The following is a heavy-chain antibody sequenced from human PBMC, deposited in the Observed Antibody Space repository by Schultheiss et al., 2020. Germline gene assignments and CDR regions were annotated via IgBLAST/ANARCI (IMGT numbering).Heavy chain of an antibody. V-gene: IGHV4-61*01. CDR1: GGPLNIYTAYY. J-gene: IGHJ3*02. D-gene: IGHD6-19*01. CDR3: ARVHRVGSGMGLVPVSFDI. Sequence: SETLSLTCTVSGGPLNIYTAYYWSWIRQPPGKGLEWIGHIFYTGSTDYNPSLKSRVTISVDTSKNQFSLKLRSVTAADTAVYYCARVHRVGSGMGLVPVSFDIWGQGTMVTVSS. CDR2: IFYTGST.